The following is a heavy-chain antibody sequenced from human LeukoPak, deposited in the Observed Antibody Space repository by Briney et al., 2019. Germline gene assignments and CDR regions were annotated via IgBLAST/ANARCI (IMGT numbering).Heavy chain of an antibody. V-gene: IGHV3-23*01. CDR2: ISGSGGST. CDR1: GFTFSSYA. J-gene: IGHJ6*03. Sequence: GGSLRLSCAASGFTFSSYAMSWVRQALGKGLEWVSAISGSGGSTYYADSVKGRFTISRDNSKNTLYLQMNSLRAEDTAVYYCAKVRSQSSGRGLYYYYYMDVWGKGTTVTVSS. D-gene: IGHD3-22*01. CDR3: AKVRSQSSGRGLYYYYYMDV.